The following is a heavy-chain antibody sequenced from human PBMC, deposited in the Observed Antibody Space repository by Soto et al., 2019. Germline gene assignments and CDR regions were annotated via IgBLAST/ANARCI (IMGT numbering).Heavy chain of an antibody. CDR2: IYSGGST. D-gene: IGHD6-13*01. Sequence: LRLSCAASGFTVSSNYMSWVRQAPGKGLEWVSVIYSGGSTYYADSVKGRFTISRDNSKNTLYLQMNSLRAEDTAVYYCARGMGDSSSWYRPDWYFDYWGQGTLVTVSS. CDR3: ARGMGDSSSWYRPDWYFDY. J-gene: IGHJ4*02. CDR1: GFTVSSNY. V-gene: IGHV3-53*01.